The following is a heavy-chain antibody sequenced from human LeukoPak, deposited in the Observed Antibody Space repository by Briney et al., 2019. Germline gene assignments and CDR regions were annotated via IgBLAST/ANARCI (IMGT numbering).Heavy chain of an antibody. J-gene: IGHJ5*02. CDR1: GFTFSSYW. CDR2: INSDGSST. Sequence: GGSLRLSCAASGFTFSSYWMHWVRQAPGKGLVWVSRINSDGSSTSYADSVKGRFTISRDNAKNTLYLQMNSLRAEDTAVYYCARAGYGWFGERPFDPWGQGTLVTDSS. D-gene: IGHD3-10*01. V-gene: IGHV3-74*01. CDR3: ARAGYGWFGERPFDP.